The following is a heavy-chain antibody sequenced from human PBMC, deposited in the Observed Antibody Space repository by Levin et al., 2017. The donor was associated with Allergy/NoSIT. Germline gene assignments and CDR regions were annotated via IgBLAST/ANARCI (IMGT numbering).Heavy chain of an antibody. V-gene: IGHV3-21*01. CDR1: GFTFSTYT. CDR2: ISSSSSYI. J-gene: IGHJ4*02. Sequence: PGESLKISCAASGFTFSTYTMNWVRQAPGKGLEWVSSISSSSSYIYYADSVKGRFTISRDNAKNSLYLQMNSLRAEDTAMYYCARGSDSDYAYWGQGTLVTVSS. CDR3: ARGSDSDYAY. D-gene: IGHD4-11*01.